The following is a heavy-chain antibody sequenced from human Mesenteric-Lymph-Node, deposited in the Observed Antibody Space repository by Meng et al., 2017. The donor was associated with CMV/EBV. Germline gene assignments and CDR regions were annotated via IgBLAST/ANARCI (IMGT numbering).Heavy chain of an antibody. J-gene: IGHJ6*02. CDR3: ARGRYYNSYGMDV. D-gene: IGHD3-10*01. CDR1: GGSFSGYY. Sequence: SETLSLTCAVYGGSFSGYYWSWIRQPPGKGLEWIGEINHSGSTNYNPSLKSRVTISVDTSKNQFSLKLSSVTAADTAVYYCARGRYYNSYGMDVWGQGTTVTVSS. CDR2: INHSGST. V-gene: IGHV4-34*01.